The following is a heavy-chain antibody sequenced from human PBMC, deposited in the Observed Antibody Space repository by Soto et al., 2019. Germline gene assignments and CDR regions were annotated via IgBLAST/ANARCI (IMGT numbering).Heavy chain of an antibody. Sequence: SETLSLTCTVSGGSVSSGSYYWSCMRQPPGKGLEWIGYIYYSGSTNYNPSLKSRVTISVDTSKNQFSLKLSSVTAADTAVYYCARAPMVRGVNYFDYWGQGTLVTVSS. CDR2: IYYSGST. V-gene: IGHV4-61*01. CDR3: ARAPMVRGVNYFDY. CDR1: GGSVSSGSYY. J-gene: IGHJ4*02. D-gene: IGHD3-10*01.